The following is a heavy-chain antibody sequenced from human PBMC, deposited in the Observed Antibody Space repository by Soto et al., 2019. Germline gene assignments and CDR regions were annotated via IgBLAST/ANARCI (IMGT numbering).Heavy chain of an antibody. CDR1: GYTFTSYG. D-gene: IGHD3-22*01. Sequence: ASVKVSCKASGYTFTSYGISWVRQAPGQGLEWMGWISAYNGNTNYAQKLQGRVTMTTDTSTSTAYMELRSLRSDDTAVYYCAGDAQYYDRYGAGPFDYWGQGTLVTVSS. V-gene: IGHV1-18*01. CDR3: AGDAQYYDRYGAGPFDY. CDR2: ISAYNGNT. J-gene: IGHJ4*02.